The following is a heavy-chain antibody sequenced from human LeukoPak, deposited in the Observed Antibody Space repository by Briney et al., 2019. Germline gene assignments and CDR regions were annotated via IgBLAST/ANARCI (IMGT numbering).Heavy chain of an antibody. CDR1: GGSISSSSYY. CDR3: ARHGILWFFGY. V-gene: IGHV4-39*01. CDR2: IYYSGST. J-gene: IGHJ4*02. D-gene: IGHD3-10*01. Sequence: PSETLSLTCTVSGGSISSSSYYWGWIRQPPGKGLEWIGSIYYSGSTYYNPSLKSRVTISVDTSKNQFSLKLSSVTAADTAVYCCARHGILWFFGYWGQGTLVTVSS.